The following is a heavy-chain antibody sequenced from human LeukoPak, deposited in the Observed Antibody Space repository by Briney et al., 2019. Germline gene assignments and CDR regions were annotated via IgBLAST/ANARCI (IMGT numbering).Heavy chain of an antibody. CDR1: GGSFSGYY. D-gene: IGHD6-13*01. V-gene: IGHV4-34*01. J-gene: IGHJ3*02. Sequence: SETLSLTCAVYGGSFSGYYWSWIRQPPGKGLEWIGEINHSGSTNYNPSLKSRVTISVDTSKNQFSLKLSSVTAADTAVYYCARVLGYTYAFDIWGQGTMVTVSS. CDR3: ARVLGYTYAFDI. CDR2: INHSGST.